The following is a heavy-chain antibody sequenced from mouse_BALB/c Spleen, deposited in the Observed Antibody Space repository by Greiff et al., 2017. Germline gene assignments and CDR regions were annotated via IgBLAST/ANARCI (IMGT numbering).Heavy chain of an antibody. CDR2: IRNKANGYTT. D-gene: IGHD1-2*01. CDR3: ARDPNSLLLLDY. V-gene: IGHV7-3*02. Sequence: EVMLVESGGGLVQPGGSLRLSCATSGFTFTDYYMSWVRQPPGKALEWLGFIRNKANGYTTEYSASVKGRFTISRDNAQSILYLEMNNLRAEDSATYYCARDPNSLLLLDYWGQGTTLTVSS. CDR1: GFTFTDYY. J-gene: IGHJ2*01.